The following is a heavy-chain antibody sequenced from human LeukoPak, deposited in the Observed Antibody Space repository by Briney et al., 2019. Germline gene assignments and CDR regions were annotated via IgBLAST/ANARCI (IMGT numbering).Heavy chain of an antibody. CDR2: INAGNGNT. CDR3: ARDMSTRVTPISYAFDV. V-gene: IGHV1-3*01. Sequence: ASVKVSCKASGYTFTSYAMHWVRQAPGQRLEWMGWINAGNGNTKCSQKFQGRVTITRDTSASTAYMELSSLRSEDTAVYYCARDMSTRVTPISYAFDVWGQGTMVTVSS. CDR1: GYTFTSYA. D-gene: IGHD4-23*01. J-gene: IGHJ3*01.